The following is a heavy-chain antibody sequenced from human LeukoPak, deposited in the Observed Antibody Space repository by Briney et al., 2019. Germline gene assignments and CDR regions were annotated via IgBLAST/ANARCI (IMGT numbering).Heavy chain of an antibody. CDR2: INHSGST. J-gene: IGHJ5*02. V-gene: IGHV4-34*01. CDR1: GGSFSGYY. Sequence: SETLSLTCAVYGGSFSGYYWSWIRQPPGKGLEWIGEINHSGSTNYNPSPKSRVTISVDTSKNQFSLKLSSVTAADTAVYYCARRRDYYGSGSYYTPPHWFDPWGQGTLVTVSS. CDR3: ARRRDYYGSGSYYTPPHWFDP. D-gene: IGHD3-10*01.